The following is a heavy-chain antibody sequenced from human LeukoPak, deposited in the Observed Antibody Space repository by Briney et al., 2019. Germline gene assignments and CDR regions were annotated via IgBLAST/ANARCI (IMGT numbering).Heavy chain of an antibody. D-gene: IGHD4-17*01. CDR2: IWYDGSNK. J-gene: IGHJ6*02. CDR3: ARDDYGGNSGYGMDV. CDR1: GFTFSSYG. Sequence: GRSLRLSCAASGFTFSSYGMHRVRQAPGKGLEWVAVIWYDGSNKYYADSVKGRFTISRDNSKNTLYLQMNSLRAEDTAVYYCARDDYGGNSGYGMDVWGQGTTVTVSS. V-gene: IGHV3-33*01.